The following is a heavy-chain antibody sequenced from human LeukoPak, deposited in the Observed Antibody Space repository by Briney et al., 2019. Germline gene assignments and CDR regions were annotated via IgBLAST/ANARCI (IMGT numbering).Heavy chain of an antibody. J-gene: IGHJ4*02. Sequence: ETLSLTCTVSGGSISSYYWSWVRQAPGKGLEWVANIKQDGSEKYYVDSVKGRFTISRDNAKNSLYLQMNSLRAEDTAVYYCARDRRITGTRPFDYWGQGTLVTVSS. CDR2: IKQDGSEK. CDR1: GGSISSYY. V-gene: IGHV3-7*01. D-gene: IGHD1-7*01. CDR3: ARDRRITGTRPFDY.